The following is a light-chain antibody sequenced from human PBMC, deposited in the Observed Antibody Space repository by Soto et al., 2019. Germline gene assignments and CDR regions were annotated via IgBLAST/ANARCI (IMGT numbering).Light chain of an antibody. Sequence: DVVMTQSPLSLPVTLGQPASISCTSIQSLEYSDGKTYLNWFLQRPGQYPRSLIYKVSNRDSGVPARFSGSGSGTEFSLTISRLQSEDSAVYFCQQYNNWTRTFGQGTKVDI. J-gene: IGKJ1*01. CDR1: QSLEYSDGKTY. V-gene: IGKV2-30*01. CDR3: QQYNNWTRT. CDR2: KVS.